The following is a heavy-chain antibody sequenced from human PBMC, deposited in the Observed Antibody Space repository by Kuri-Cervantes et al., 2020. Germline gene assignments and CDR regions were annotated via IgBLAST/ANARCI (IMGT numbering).Heavy chain of an antibody. CDR3: ARDWGGGSYYYYYHYGMDV. CDR1: GYTFTSYG. V-gene: IGHV1-18*01. D-gene: IGHD1-26*01. J-gene: IGHJ6*02. Sequence: ASVKVSCKASGYTFTSYGISWVRQAPGQGLEWMGWISAYNGNTNYAQKLQGRVTMTTDTSTSTAYMELRSLRSDDTAVYYCARDWGGGSYYYYYHYGMDVWGQGTTVTVSS. CDR2: ISAYNGNT.